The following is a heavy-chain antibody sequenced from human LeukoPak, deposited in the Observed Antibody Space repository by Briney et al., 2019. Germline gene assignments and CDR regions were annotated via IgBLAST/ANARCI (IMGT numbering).Heavy chain of an antibody. V-gene: IGHV4-59*01. D-gene: IGHD4-17*01. Sequence: SETLSLTCTVSGGSISSYYWSWIRQPPGKGLEWIGYIYYSGSTNYNPSLKSRVTISVDTSKNQFSLKLSSVTAADTAVYYCARGFRSYGDYVIDYWGQGTLATVSS. J-gene: IGHJ4*02. CDR2: IYYSGST. CDR1: GGSISSYY. CDR3: ARGFRSYGDYVIDY.